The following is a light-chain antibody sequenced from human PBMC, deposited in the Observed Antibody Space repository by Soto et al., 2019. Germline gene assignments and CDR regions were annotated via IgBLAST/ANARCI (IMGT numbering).Light chain of an antibody. V-gene: IGKV4-1*01. CDR2: WAS. Sequence: DIVMTQSPDSLAVSLGERATINCKSSQSVLYSSNNNNYIAWYQQKPGQPPKLIIYWASTRESGVPDRFSGSGSGTIFTLTIKSLQAEDEAIYYYQKYYDPPSTFGQGTKVEIK. J-gene: IGKJ1*01. CDR3: QKYYDPPST. CDR1: QSVLYSSNNNNY.